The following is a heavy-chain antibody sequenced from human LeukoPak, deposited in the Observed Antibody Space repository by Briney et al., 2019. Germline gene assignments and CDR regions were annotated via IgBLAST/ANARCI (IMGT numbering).Heavy chain of an antibody. CDR2: ISGSTATI. J-gene: IGHJ4*02. V-gene: IGHV3-23*01. CDR3: AKVSVRQVELGYFDS. CDR1: GFIFTRSA. D-gene: IGHD1-1*01. Sequence: GGSLRLSCAASGFIFTRSAMSWVRQVPGKGLEWVSSISGSTATIRYADSVKGRFSLSRGNSNNTVFLQMNSLRAEDTAIYYCAKVSVRQVELGYFDSWGQGTLVTVSS.